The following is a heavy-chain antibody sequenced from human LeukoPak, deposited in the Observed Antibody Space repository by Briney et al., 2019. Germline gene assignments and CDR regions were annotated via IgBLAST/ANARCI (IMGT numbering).Heavy chain of an antibody. CDR3: ARSSLYENGYCSGGSCYSWSVWFDP. CDR2: MNPNSGNT. Sequence: ASVKVSCKASGGTFSSYAISWVRQAPGQGLEWMGWMNPNSGNTGYAQKFQGRVTMTRNTSISTAYMELSSLRSEDTAVYYRARSSLYENGYCSGGSCYSWSVWFDPWGQGTLVTVSS. D-gene: IGHD2-15*01. J-gene: IGHJ5*02. V-gene: IGHV1-8*02. CDR1: GGTFSSYA.